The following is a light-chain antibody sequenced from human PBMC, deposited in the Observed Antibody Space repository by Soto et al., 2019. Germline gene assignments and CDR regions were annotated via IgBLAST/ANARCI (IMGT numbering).Light chain of an antibody. Sequence: EVVTTKSPATLSVSHGERATLSCRASQGLGTNLAWYQQKPGQAPRLLIYAASTRATGVPGRFSGSGSGTDFTLTISSLEPEDFAVYYCQQRSNWPITFGQGTRLEI. V-gene: IGKV3D-11*01. CDR2: AAS. CDR1: QGLGTN. J-gene: IGKJ5*01. CDR3: QQRSNWPIT.